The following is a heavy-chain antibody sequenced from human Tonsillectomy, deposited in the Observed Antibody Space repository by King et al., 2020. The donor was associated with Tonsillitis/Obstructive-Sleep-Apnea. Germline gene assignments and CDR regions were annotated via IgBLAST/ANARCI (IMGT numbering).Heavy chain of an antibody. D-gene: IGHD3-3*01. CDR1: GGSFSGYY. CDR2: INHSGST. Sequence: VQLQQWGAGLLKPSETLSLTCAVYGGSFSGYYWSWIRQPPGKGLEWIGEINHSGSTNYNPSLKSRVTISVDTSKNQFSLKLSSVTAADTAVYYCARRYYDFWSGSNWFDPWGQGTLVTVSS. CDR3: ARRYYDFWSGSNWFDP. J-gene: IGHJ5*02. V-gene: IGHV4-34*01.